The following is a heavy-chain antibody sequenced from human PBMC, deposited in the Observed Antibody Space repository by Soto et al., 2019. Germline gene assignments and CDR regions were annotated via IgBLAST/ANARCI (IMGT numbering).Heavy chain of an antibody. Sequence: GGSLRLSCAASRFTFSSYSMNWVRQAPGKGLEWVSSISSSSDYIYYADSVKGRFTISRDNSKNTLYLQMNSLRAEDTAVYYCARHLVFGEGWFDPWGQGTLVTVYS. J-gene: IGHJ5*02. V-gene: IGHV3-21*01. CDR2: ISSSSDYI. CDR3: ARHLVFGEGWFDP. D-gene: IGHD3-10*01. CDR1: RFTFSSYS.